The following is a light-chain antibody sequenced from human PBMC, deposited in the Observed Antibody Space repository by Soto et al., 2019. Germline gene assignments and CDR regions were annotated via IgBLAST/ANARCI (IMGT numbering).Light chain of an antibody. V-gene: IGLV2-23*02. CDR1: TSDVGSYNL. J-gene: IGLJ2*01. CDR2: EVS. Sequence: QSALTQPASVSGSPGQSITISCTGTTSDVGSYNLVSWYQQHPGKAPKLIIYEVSERPSGVSTRFSGSKSGNMASLTISGLQAEDEAEYYCCSYATPRQFGGGTKLTLL. CDR3: CSYATPRQ.